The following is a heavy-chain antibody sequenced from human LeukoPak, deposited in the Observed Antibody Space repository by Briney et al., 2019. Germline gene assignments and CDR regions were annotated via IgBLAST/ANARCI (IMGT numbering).Heavy chain of an antibody. D-gene: IGHD3-10*01. J-gene: IGHJ4*02. Sequence: GGSLRLSCEASHFSISNDWMSWVRQAPGKGLEWVARVKSKASGETTDYAAPVKGRFTISRDDSKNTLYLQMNSLRIEDTAVYFCTLIQGWGSGSYYRDYWGQGTLVTVSS. CDR1: HFSISNDW. CDR3: TLIQGWGSGSYYRDY. CDR2: VKSKASGETT. V-gene: IGHV3-15*01.